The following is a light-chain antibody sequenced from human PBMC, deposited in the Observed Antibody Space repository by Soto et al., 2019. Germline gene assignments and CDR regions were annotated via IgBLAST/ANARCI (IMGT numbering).Light chain of an antibody. CDR2: GAS. J-gene: IGKJ1*01. CDR3: QQYDSSPRT. CDR1: QSVSSSY. V-gene: IGKV3-20*01. Sequence: EIVLTQSPGTLSLSLGERATLSCRASQSVSSSYLAWYQQIPGQAPRLLIYGASSRATGIPERFSGSGSGTDFTLTIRRLEPEDFAVYYCQQYDSSPRTFGQGTKVEIK.